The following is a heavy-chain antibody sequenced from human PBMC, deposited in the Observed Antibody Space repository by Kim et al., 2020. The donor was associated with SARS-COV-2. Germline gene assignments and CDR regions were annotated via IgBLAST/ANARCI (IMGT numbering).Heavy chain of an antibody. CDR2: IYYSGST. CDR3: ARHSTLRGYGGPLLDY. J-gene: IGHJ4*02. D-gene: IGHD6-25*01. V-gene: IGHV4-39*01. CDR1: GGSMSSSSYY. Sequence: SETLSLTCTVSGGSMSSSSYYWGWIRQPPGKGLEWIGSIYYSGSTYYNPSLKSRVTISVDTSKNQFSLKLSSVTAADTAVYYCARHSTLRGYGGPLLDYWGQGTLVTVSS.